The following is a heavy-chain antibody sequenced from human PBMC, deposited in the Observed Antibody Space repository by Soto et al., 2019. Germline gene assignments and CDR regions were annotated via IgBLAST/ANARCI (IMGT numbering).Heavy chain of an antibody. D-gene: IGHD6-6*01. J-gene: IGHJ4*02. Sequence: EVQLLESGGSLVQPGGSLRLSCAASGFTFSTYAMSWVRQGPGKGLEWVSAISDGGGTTYYADSVKGRFTISRDNPKSTLYLQMNSLRDEDTAIYYCARSSSSSGPWCQGTLVTVSS. V-gene: IGHV3-23*01. CDR2: ISDGGGTT. CDR1: GFTFSTYA. CDR3: ARSSSSSGP.